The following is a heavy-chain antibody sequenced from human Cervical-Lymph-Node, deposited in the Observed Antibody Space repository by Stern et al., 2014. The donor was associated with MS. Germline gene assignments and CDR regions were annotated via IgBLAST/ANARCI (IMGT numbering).Heavy chain of an antibody. J-gene: IGHJ5*02. CDR1: GDSINSGGHY. CDR3: ASRWSGTYYGQNWFDP. CDR2: IYNSGTT. V-gene: IGHV4-31*03. D-gene: IGHD1-26*01. Sequence: QVQLQESGPGLVKPSQPLSLTCTVSGDSINSGGHYWSWIRQRPGKGLEWIGHIYNSGTTSYSPSLKGRVTISLDTSKNQFSLTLSSVTAADTAIYYCASRWSGTYYGQNWFDPWGQGSLVTVSS.